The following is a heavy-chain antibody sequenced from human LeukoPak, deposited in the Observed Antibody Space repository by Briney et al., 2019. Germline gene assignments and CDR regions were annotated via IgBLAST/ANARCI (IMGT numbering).Heavy chain of an antibody. V-gene: IGHV1-8*03. Sequence: ASVKVSCKASGYTFTSYDINWVRQATGQGLEWMGWMNPNSGNTGYAQKFQGRVTITRNTSISTAYMELSSLRSEDTAVYYCARGATSTVTTYYYYYYMDVWGKGTTVTVSS. CDR3: ARGATSTVTTYYYYYYMDV. J-gene: IGHJ6*03. CDR1: GYTFTSYD. CDR2: MNPNSGNT. D-gene: IGHD4-17*01.